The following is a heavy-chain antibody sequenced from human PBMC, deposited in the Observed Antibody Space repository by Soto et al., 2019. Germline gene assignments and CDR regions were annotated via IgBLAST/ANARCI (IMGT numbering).Heavy chain of an antibody. D-gene: IGHD2-2*01. V-gene: IGHV3-7*03. Sequence: GGSLRISCAACRFSFSNYWMSWVRQAPGKGLEWVANIKQDGSEKYYVDSVKGRFTISRDNAKNSLYLQMNSLRAEDTALYYCAKDLAYCISTSCPAHYYYGMDVWGQGTTVTVSS. CDR1: RFSFSNYW. CDR2: IKQDGSEK. J-gene: IGHJ6*02. CDR3: AKDLAYCISTSCPAHYYYGMDV.